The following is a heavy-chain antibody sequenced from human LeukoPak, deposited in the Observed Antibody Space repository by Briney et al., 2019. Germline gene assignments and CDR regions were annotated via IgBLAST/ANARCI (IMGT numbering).Heavy chain of an antibody. CDR1: GFTFSSYA. D-gene: IGHD6-13*01. J-gene: IGHJ4*02. Sequence: GGSLRLSRAASGFTFSSYAMSWVRQAPGKGLEWVSAISGSGGSTYYADSVKRRFTISRDNSKNTLYLQMNSPRAEDTAVYYCAKDRDSSSWYEGRDYWGQGTLVTVSS. V-gene: IGHV3-23*01. CDR2: ISGSGGST. CDR3: AKDRDSSSWYEGRDY.